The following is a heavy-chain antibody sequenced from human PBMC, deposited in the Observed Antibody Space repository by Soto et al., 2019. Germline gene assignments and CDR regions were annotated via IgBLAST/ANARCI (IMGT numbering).Heavy chain of an antibody. CDR2: LNTGNGNT. D-gene: IGHD3-3*01. J-gene: IGHJ4*02. CDR3: ARVNYDFWSGPSDY. CDR1: GYFFATYA. V-gene: IGHV1-3*04. Sequence: QVQLVQSGADVKKPGASVKVSCKASGYFFATYAMHWVRQAPGQRLEWVGWLNTGNGNTRYSQKLQGRVTITRDTSASTAYMELSSLTSEDTAVYYCARVNYDFWSGPSDYWGQGTLVTVSS.